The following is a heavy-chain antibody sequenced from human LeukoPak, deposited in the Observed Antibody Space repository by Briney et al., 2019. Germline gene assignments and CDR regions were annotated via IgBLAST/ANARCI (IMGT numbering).Heavy chain of an antibody. CDR2: IYYGST. CDR1: GASISSSSYY. J-gene: IGHJ6*03. V-gene: IGHV4-39*07. CDR3: ARGRRSPYYMDV. D-gene: IGHD3-16*01. Sequence: SETLSLTCTVSGASISSSSYYWGWIRQPPGKGLEWIASIYYGSTYYNPSLKSRVTISIDMSKNQFSLKLSSVTAADTAVYYRARGRRSPYYMDVWGKGTTVTVSS.